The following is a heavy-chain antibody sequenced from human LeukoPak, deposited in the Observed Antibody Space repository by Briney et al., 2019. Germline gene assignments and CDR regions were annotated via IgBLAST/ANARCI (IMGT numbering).Heavy chain of an antibody. Sequence: SETLSLTCTVSGGSISSYYWSWIRQPAGKGLEWIGRIYTSGTTNYNPSLKSRVTISVDTSKNQFSLKLSSVTAADTALYYCARERIERYTYASSDFDYWGRGTLVTVSS. CDR1: GGSISSYY. CDR2: IYTSGTT. CDR3: ARERIERYTYASSDFDY. D-gene: IGHD5-18*01. V-gene: IGHV4-4*07. J-gene: IGHJ4*02.